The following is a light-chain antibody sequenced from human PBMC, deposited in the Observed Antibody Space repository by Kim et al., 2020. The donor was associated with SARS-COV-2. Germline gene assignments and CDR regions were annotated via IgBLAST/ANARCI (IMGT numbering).Light chain of an antibody. J-gene: IGLJ2*01. CDR1: SLRSYY. CDR2: GKN. CDR3: NSRDSSGNHLV. V-gene: IGLV3-19*01. Sequence: AFGQTVRIKCQGDSLRSYYASWYQQKPGQAPVLVIYGKNNRPSGITDRFSGSSSGNTASLTITGAQAEDEADYYCNSRDSSGNHLVFGGGTQLTVL.